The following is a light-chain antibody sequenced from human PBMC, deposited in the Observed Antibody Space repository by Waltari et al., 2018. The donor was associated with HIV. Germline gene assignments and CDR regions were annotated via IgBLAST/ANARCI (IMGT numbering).Light chain of an antibody. CDR3: QLWDTSSDHPAF. CDR2: DYS. Sequence: SYVLTQPPSVSVAPGQTAKISCWRQNIEYKGVQWYQQKPGQAPVLVIYDYSDRPTGIPERFSGSNPGNTATLTVSMVEAGDEADYYCQLWDTSSDHPAFFGGGTKLTVV. CDR1: NIEYKG. J-gene: IGLJ2*01. V-gene: IGLV3-21*02.